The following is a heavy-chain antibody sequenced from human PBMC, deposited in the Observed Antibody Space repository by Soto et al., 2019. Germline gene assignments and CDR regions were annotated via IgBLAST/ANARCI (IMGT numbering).Heavy chain of an antibody. CDR3: ARSGYGVAWGY. CDR1: GFLVISAS. J-gene: IGHJ4*02. D-gene: IGHD5-18*01. V-gene: IGHV3-53*01. CDR2: INSDGST. Sequence: EVQLVESGGGLIPPGGSLRLSCAASGFLVISASLTWVPQLQGKGLEGLSMINSDGSTRYAESVKGRLTISRDNSKNRLDLQMTSLRAEDTAMYYCARSGYGVAWGYWGQGTLVIVTS.